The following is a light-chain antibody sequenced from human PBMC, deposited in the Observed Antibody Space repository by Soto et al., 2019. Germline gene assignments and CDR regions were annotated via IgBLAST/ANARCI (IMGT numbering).Light chain of an antibody. J-gene: IGLJ1*01. Sequence: QSVLTQPASVSGSPGQSITISCTGTSSDVGGYDYVSWHQLHPGKAPKLMVFEVSNRPSGVSYRFSGSKSGNTASLTISGLQAEDEADYFCSSYSISTAYLFGTGTKSPS. CDR2: EVS. CDR1: SSDVGGYDY. CDR3: SSYSISTAYL. V-gene: IGLV2-14*01.